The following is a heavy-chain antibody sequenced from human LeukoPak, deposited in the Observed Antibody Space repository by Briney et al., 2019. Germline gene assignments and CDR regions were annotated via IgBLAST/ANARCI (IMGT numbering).Heavy chain of an antibody. V-gene: IGHV3-48*04. CDR1: GFTFSSYS. D-gene: IGHD6-6*01. CDR2: ISSSSSTI. Sequence: GGSLRLSCAASGFTFSSYSMNWVRQAPGKGLEWVSYISSSSSTIYYADSVKGRFTVSRDNAKNTLYLQVNNLRAEDTAVYYCARGPNSNWSGLDFWGQGTLLTVSS. J-gene: IGHJ4*02. CDR3: ARGPNSNWSGLDF.